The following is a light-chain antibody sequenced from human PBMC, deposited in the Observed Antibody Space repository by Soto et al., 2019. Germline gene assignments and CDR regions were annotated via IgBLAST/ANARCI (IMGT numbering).Light chain of an antibody. CDR2: GAS. J-gene: IGKJ2*02. V-gene: IGKV3-20*01. CDR1: QSVSSSY. CDR3: QQYGSSACT. Sequence: EIVLTQSPGTLSLSPGERATLSCRASQSVSSSYLAWYQQKPGQAPRLLIYGASSRATGIPDRFSGSGSGTDLTLTISRLEPEDFALYYCQQYGSSACTCGQGTKLEIK.